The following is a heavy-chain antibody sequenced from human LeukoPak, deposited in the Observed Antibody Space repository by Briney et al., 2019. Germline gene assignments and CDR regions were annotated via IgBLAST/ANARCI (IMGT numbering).Heavy chain of an antibody. CDR1: GSSFTSYW. J-gene: IGHJ3*02. Sequence: GESLKISCKGSGSSFTSYWIGWVRQMPGKGLEWMGIIYPGDSDTRYSPSFQGQVTISADESISTAYLQWSSLKASDTAMYYCARRSSYDSSGYGAFDIWGQGTMVTVSS. CDR2: IYPGDSDT. CDR3: ARRSSYDSSGYGAFDI. V-gene: IGHV5-51*01. D-gene: IGHD3-22*01.